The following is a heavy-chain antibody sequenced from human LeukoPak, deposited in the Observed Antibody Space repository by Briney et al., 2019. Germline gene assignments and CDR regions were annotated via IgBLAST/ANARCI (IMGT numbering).Heavy chain of an antibody. D-gene: IGHD3-22*01. CDR3: AKPPRYYDSSQAY. V-gene: IGHV3-23*01. Sequence: GGSLRLSCAASGFTFSSYAMSWVRQVPGKGLEWVSAISGSGGSTYYADSVKGRFTISRDNSKNTLYLQMNSLRAEDTAVYYCAKPPRYYDSSQAYWGQGTLVTVSS. J-gene: IGHJ4*02. CDR2: ISGSGGST. CDR1: GFTFSSYA.